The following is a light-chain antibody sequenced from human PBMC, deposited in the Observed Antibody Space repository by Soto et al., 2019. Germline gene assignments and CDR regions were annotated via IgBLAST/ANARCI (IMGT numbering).Light chain of an antibody. CDR1: QTIDSW. CDR2: KAS. CDR3: QQCNRYPIT. V-gene: IGKV1-5*03. Sequence: EIQMTQSPSTLSASVGDRVTITCRASQTIDSWLAWYQQRPGKPPNLLIYKASTLASGVPSRFSGSGYGTEFNLTISSLQPDDSATYYCQQCNRYPITFGQGTRLEI. J-gene: IGKJ5*01.